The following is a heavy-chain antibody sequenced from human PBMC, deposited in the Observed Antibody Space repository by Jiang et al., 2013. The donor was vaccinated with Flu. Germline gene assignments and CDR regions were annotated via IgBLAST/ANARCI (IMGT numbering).Heavy chain of an antibody. CDR1: GGTFSSYA. CDR2: IIPIFGTA. Sequence: SGAEVKKPGSSVKVSCKASGGTFSSYAISWVRQAPGQGLEWMGGIIPIFGTANYAQKFQGRVTITADESTSTAYMELSSLRSEDTAVYYCARDLEHYDILTGYTSGWDDYWGQGTLVTVSS. V-gene: IGHV1-69*01. D-gene: IGHD3-9*01. J-gene: IGHJ4*02. CDR3: ARDLEHYDILTGYTSGWDDY.